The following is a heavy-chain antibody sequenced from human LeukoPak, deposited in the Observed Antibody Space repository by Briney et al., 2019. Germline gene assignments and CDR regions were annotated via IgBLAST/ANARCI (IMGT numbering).Heavy chain of an antibody. CDR1: GFTFSSYW. J-gene: IGHJ4*02. CDR2: INSDGSSA. V-gene: IGHV3-74*01. Sequence: GGSLRLSCAASGFTFSSYWMHWVRQAPGKGLVRVSRINSDGSSASYADSVKGRFTISRDNAKNTLYLQMNSLRAEDTAVYYCARGQAGYNPAFDYWGQGTLVTVSS. CDR3: ARGQAGYNPAFDY. D-gene: IGHD5-24*01.